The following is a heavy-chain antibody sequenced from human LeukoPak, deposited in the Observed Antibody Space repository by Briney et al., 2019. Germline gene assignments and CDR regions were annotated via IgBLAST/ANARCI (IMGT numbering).Heavy chain of an antibody. D-gene: IGHD3-10*01. CDR2: IYTSGST. CDR3: ARVGGSGGYDY. V-gene: IGHV4-61*02. Sequence: SQTLSLTCTVPGGSISSGSYYWSWIRQPAGKGLEWIGRIYTSGSTNYNPSLKSRVTISVDTSKNQFSLKLSSVTAADTAVYYCARVGGSGGYDYWGQGTLVTVSS. J-gene: IGHJ4*02. CDR1: GGSISSGSYY.